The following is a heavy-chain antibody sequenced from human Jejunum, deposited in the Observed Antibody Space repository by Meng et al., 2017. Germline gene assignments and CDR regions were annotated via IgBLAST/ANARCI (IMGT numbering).Heavy chain of an antibody. CDR2: ISTTGVIT. CDR3: ARGVAVD. CDR1: GFIFSDYY. D-gene: IGHD3-3*01. Sequence: GESLKISCAGSGFIFSDYYMNWIRQAPGEGLEWVSYISTTGVITEYADSVKGRFTVSRDNAKKILYLQMNSLRPEDTGVYYCARGVAVDWGQGTLVTVSS. V-gene: IGHV3-11*04. J-gene: IGHJ4*02.